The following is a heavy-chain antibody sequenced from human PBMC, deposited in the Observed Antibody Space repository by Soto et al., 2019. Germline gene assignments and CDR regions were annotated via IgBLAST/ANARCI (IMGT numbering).Heavy chain of an antibody. CDR3: ARHDYYDSSGSYPN. V-gene: IGHV3-53*01. CDR1: GFTVSSNY. D-gene: IGHD3-22*01. J-gene: IGHJ4*02. Sequence: GGSLRLSCAASGFTVSSNYMGWVRQAPGKGLEWVSVIYSGGSTYYADSVKGRFTISRDNSKNTLYLQMNSLRAEDTAVYYCARHDYYDSSGSYPNWGQGTLVTVSS. CDR2: IYSGGST.